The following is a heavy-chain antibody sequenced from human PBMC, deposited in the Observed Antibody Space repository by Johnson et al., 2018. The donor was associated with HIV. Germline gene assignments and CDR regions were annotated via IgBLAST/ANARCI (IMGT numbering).Heavy chain of an antibody. D-gene: IGHD2-15*01. Sequence: VQLVESGGGVVRPGGSLILSCAASGFIFDDYAMSWVRQAPGKGLEWVSGINWNGDNTGYADSVKGRFTISRDSAKNSLYLQMNSLRAEDTAVYYCARVGDRYCSGGSCYSGAFDIWGQGTMVTVSS. CDR3: ARVGDRYCSGGSCYSGAFDI. CDR2: INWNGDNT. CDR1: GFIFDDYA. V-gene: IGHV3-20*04. J-gene: IGHJ3*02.